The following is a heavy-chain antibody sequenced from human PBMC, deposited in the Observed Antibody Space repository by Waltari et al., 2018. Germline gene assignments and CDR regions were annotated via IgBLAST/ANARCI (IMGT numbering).Heavy chain of an antibody. Sequence: QVQLQESGPGLVKPSETLSLTCTVSGGSISSHYWSWIRQPPGKGLEWIGYIYYSGSTNSNPSLKSRVTISVDTSKNQFSLKLSSVTAADTAVYYCARDYGSGSRPRGAFDIWGQGTMVTVSS. CDR2: IYYSGST. CDR3: ARDYGSGSRPRGAFDI. CDR1: GGSISSHY. D-gene: IGHD3-10*01. V-gene: IGHV4-59*11. J-gene: IGHJ3*02.